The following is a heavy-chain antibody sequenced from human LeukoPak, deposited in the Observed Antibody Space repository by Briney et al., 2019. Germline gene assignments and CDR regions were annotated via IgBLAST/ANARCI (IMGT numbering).Heavy chain of an antibody. J-gene: IGHJ5*02. CDR3: ALVVRFLEGWFDP. Sequence: GASVKVSCKVSGYTLTELSMHWVRQAPGKGLEWMGGFDPEDGETIYAQKFQGRVTMTEDASTDTAYMELSSLRSEDTAVYYCALVVRFLEGWFDPWGQGTLVTVSS. D-gene: IGHD3-3*01. V-gene: IGHV1-24*01. CDR2: FDPEDGET. CDR1: GYTLTELS.